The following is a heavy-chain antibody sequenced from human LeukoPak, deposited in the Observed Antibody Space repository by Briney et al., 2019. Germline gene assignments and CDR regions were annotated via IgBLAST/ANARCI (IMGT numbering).Heavy chain of an antibody. V-gene: IGHV4-39*01. Sequence: SETLSLTCTVSGVSISSSNFYWGWIRQPPGKGLEWIGSIFYTGSSYYNQSLKSRVTISVDTSKNQFSLKLSSVTAADTAVYYCARLGQGGYYYYMDVWGKGTTVTISS. D-gene: IGHD3-16*01. J-gene: IGHJ6*03. CDR1: GVSISSSNFY. CDR2: IFYTGSS. CDR3: ARLGQGGYYYYMDV.